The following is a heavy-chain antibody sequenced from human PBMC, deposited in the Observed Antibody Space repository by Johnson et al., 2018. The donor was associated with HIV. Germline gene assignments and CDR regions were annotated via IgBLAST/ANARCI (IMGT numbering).Heavy chain of an antibody. J-gene: IGHJ3*02. CDR1: GFTFSSYA. CDR2: IYSGGST. CDR3: ALSGSSVVVAFDI. D-gene: IGHD6-6*01. V-gene: IGHV3-66*01. Sequence: VQLVESGGGVVQPGRSLRLSCAASGFTFSSYAMHWVRQAPGKGLEWVSVIYSGGSTYYADSVKGRFTISRDNSKNTLYLQMNSLRAEDTAVYYCALSGSSVVVAFDIWGQGTMVTVSS.